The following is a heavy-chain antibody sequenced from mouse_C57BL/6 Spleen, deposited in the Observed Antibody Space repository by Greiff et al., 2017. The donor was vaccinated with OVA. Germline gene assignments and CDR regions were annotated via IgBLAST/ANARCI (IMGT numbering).Heavy chain of an antibody. CDR1: GYTFTEYP. CDR3: ARHEEDDYGFAY. D-gene: IGHD2-4*01. V-gene: IGHV1-62-2*01. J-gene: IGHJ3*01. CDR2: FYPGSGSI. Sequence: VKVVESGAELVKPGASVKLSCKASGYTFTEYPIHWVKQRSGQGLEWIGWFYPGSGSIKYNEKFKDKATLTADKSSSTVYMELSRLTSEDSAVYFCARHEEDDYGFAYWGQGTLVTVSA.